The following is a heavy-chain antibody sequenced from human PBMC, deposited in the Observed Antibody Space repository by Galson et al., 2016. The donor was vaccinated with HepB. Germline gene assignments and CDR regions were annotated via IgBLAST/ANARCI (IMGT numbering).Heavy chain of an antibody. J-gene: IGHJ5*02. CDR3: AGGYCTGGSCYPELDP. D-gene: IGHD2-15*01. Sequence: TLSLTCAVSGGSISSGGYSWNWIRQTPGKGLEWIGYIYHSGSTYYNLSLKSRVTILIDRSKNQFSLKLNSVTAADTSVYYCAGGYCTGGSCYPELDPWGQGTLVTVSS. CDR1: GGSISSGGYS. CDR2: IYHSGST. V-gene: IGHV4-30-2*01.